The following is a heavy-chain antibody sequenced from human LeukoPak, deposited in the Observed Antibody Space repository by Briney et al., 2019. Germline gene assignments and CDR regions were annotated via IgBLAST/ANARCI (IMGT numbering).Heavy chain of an antibody. Sequence: KTGGSLRLSCAASGFTVSSNYMSWVRQAPGKGLEWVSSISSSSSYIYYADSVKGRFTISRDNAKNSLYLQMNSLRAEDTAVYYCAREANNFGELSPISHDAFDIWGQGTMVTVSS. D-gene: IGHD3-10*01. CDR3: AREANNFGELSPISHDAFDI. V-gene: IGHV3-21*01. J-gene: IGHJ3*02. CDR2: ISSSSSYI. CDR1: GFTVSSNY.